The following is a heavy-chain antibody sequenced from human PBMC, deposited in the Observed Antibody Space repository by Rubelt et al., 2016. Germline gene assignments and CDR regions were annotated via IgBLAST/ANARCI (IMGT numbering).Heavy chain of an antibody. CDR1: GGTFSSYA. V-gene: IGHV1-69*04. J-gene: IGHJ5*02. CDR3: ARVRFGDSWFDP. CDR2: IIPILGIA. D-gene: IGHD3-10*01. Sequence: QVQLVQSGAEVKKPGSSVKVSCKASGGTFSSYAISWVRQAPGQGLGWMGRIIPILGIANDVQKFQGRVTMTTDTSTSTAYMELRSLRSDDTAVYYCARVRFGDSWFDPWGQGTLVTVSS.